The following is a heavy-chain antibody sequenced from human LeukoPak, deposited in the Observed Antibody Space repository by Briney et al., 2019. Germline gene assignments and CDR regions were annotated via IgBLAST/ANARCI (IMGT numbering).Heavy chain of an antibody. CDR3: ARDHKEEQWPLYYYYGMDV. CDR1: GDSVSSNSAA. V-gene: IGHV6-1*01. CDR2: TYYRSKWYN. J-gene: IGHJ6*02. Sequence: PSQTLSLTCAISGDSVSSNSAAWNWIRQSPSRGLEWLGRTYYRSKWYNDYAVSVKSRITINPDTSKNQFSLQLNSVTPEDTAVYYCARDHKEEQWPLYYYYGMDVWGQGTTVTVSS. D-gene: IGHD6-19*01.